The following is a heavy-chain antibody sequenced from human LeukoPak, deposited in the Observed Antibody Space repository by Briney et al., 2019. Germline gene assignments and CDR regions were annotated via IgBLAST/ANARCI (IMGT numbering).Heavy chain of an antibody. V-gene: IGHV3-30*18. CDR3: AKDTGGNFPFDY. CDR2: ISYDGSNK. D-gene: IGHD2-8*02. J-gene: IGHJ4*02. CDR1: GFTFSSYG. Sequence: GGSLRLSCAASGFTFSSYGMHWVRQAPGKGLEWVAVISYDGSNKYYADSVKGRFTISRDNSKNTLYLQMNSLRAEDTAVYYCAKDTGGNFPFDYWGQGTLVTVSS.